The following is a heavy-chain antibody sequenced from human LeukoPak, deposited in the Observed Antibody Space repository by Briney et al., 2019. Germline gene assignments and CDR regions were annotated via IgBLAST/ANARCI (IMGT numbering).Heavy chain of an antibody. D-gene: IGHD1-26*01. CDR1: GYSIGSGYY. CDR2: IHHSGTT. J-gene: IGHJ4*02. V-gene: IGHV4-38-2*02. Sequence: SETLSLTCTVSGYSIGSGYYWDWIRQSPGKGLEWIGSIHHSGTTYYNPSLKSRITISMDSPRDHFSLTLRSATAADTAVYYCARHPPRPTWDFDYWGQGTLVTVSS. CDR3: ARHPPRPTWDFDY.